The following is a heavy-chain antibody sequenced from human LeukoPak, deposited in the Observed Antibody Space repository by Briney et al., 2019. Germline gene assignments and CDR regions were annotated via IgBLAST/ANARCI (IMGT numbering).Heavy chain of an antibody. CDR1: GYTFISYQ. J-gene: IGHJ4*02. CDR2: INPTSGST. CDR3: ARKGSSSCFDY. D-gene: IGHD6-6*01. Sequence: ASVKLSCKASGYTFISYQMHWVRQAPGQGLEWMGIINPTSGSTSHAQKFQGRVTMTRDTSTSTVYMELSSLRSEDTAVYYCARKGSSSCFDYWGQGTLVTVSS. V-gene: IGHV1-46*01.